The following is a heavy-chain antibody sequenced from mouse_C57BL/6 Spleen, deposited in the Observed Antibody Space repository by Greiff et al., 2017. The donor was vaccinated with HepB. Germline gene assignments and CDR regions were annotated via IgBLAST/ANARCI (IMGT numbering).Heavy chain of an antibody. D-gene: IGHD4-1*01. CDR2: IWSDGST. J-gene: IGHJ3*01. Sequence: VKLMESGPGLVAPSQSLSITCTVSGFSLTSYGVHWVRQPPGKGLEWLVVIWSDGSTTYNSALKSRLSISKDNSKSQVFLKMNSLQTDDTAMYYCAREDNWDEGFAYWGQGTLVTVSA. CDR3: AREDNWDEGFAY. V-gene: IGHV2-6*03. CDR1: GFSLTSYG.